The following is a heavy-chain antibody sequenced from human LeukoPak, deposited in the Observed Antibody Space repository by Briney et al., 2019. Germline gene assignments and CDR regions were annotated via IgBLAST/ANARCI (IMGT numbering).Heavy chain of an antibody. V-gene: IGHV4-34*01. J-gene: IGHJ4*02. D-gene: IGHD3-3*01. CDR2: INHSGST. Sequence: PSETLSLTCAVYGGSFSGYYWSWIRQPPGKGLEWIGEINHSGSTNYNPSLKSRVTISVDTSKNQFSLKLSSVTAADTAVYYCAREGVSWYYDFWSGYLIDYWGQGTLVTVSS. CDR1: GGSFSGYY. CDR3: AREGVSWYYDFWSGYLIDY.